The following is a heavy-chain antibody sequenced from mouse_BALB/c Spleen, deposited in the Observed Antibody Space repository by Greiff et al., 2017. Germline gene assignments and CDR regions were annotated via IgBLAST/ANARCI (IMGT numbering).Heavy chain of an antibody. CDR2: ISYSGST. Sequence: EVQLQQSGPGLVKPSQSLSLTCTVTGYSITGDYAWNWIRQFPGNKLEWMGYISYSGSTSYNPSLKSRISITRDTSKNQFFLQLNSVTTEDTATYYCVNSLLLRGYFDYWGQGTTLTVSS. CDR1: GYSITGDYA. J-gene: IGHJ2*01. CDR3: VNSLLLRGYFDY. D-gene: IGHD1-2*01. V-gene: IGHV3-2*02.